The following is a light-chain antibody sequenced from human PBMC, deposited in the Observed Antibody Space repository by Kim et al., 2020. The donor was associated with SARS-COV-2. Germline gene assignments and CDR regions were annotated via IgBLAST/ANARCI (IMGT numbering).Light chain of an antibody. CDR1: RLGDKY. Sequence: VSPGQTATSTWSGDRLGDKYVCWYQQKPGQSPVVVIYQDTKRPSGIPGRFSGSNSGNTATLTISGTQAMDEADFYCQAWDRSTAVFGGGTQLTVL. V-gene: IGLV3-1*01. J-gene: IGLJ2*01. CDR2: QDT. CDR3: QAWDRSTAV.